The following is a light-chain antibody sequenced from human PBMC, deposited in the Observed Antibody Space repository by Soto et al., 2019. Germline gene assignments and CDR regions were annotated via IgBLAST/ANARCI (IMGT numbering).Light chain of an antibody. CDR2: DAS. CDR3: HQRCDWPLIT. V-gene: IGKV3-11*01. CDR1: QSVSSS. J-gene: IGKJ5*01. Sequence: SLVTLSVKKRERATLSCRASQSVSSSLAWYQQKPGQAPRLLLSDASNRATGIPARFSGSGSGTDFTLTISSLESAEFAVCYSHQRCDWPLITFGQ.